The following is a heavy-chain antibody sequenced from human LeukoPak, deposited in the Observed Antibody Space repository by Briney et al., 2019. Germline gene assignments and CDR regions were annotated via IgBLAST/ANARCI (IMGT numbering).Heavy chain of an antibody. CDR3: ARHLTDQWLAFYYYYMDV. J-gene: IGHJ6*03. CDR2: ISSSSSYI. Sequence: GSLRLSCAASGFTFDDYGMSWVRQAPGKGLEWVSSISSSSSYIYYTDSVKGRFTISRDNAKKSLYLQMNSLRAEDTAVYYCARHLTDQWLAFYYYYMDVWGKGTTVTVSS. D-gene: IGHD6-19*01. CDR1: GFTFDDYG. V-gene: IGHV3-21*01.